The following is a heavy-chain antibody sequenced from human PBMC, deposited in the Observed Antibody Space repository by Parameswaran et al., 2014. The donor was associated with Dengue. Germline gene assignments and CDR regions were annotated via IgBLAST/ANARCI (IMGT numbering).Heavy chain of an antibody. CDR2: IYYSGST. V-gene: IGHV4-39*01. J-gene: IGHJ5*02. CDR1: GGSISSSSYY. D-gene: IGHD6-19*01. CDR3: VTSGRYPNWFDP. Sequence: ASETLSLTCTVSGGSISSSSYYWGWIRQPPGKGLEWIGSIYYSGSTYYNPSLKSRVTKSVDTSKNQFSLKLSSVTAADTAVYYCVTSGRYPNWFDPWGQGTLVTVSS.